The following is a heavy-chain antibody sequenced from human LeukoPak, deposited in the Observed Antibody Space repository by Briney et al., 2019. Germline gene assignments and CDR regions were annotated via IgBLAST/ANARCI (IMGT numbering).Heavy chain of an antibody. CDR3: ARGLGDYYDTSGYYYAVPAH. J-gene: IGHJ4*02. Sequence: PEASVKVSCKASGYTFTGYYMHWVRQATGQGLEWMGWMNPNSGDTAYAQKFQGRVAMTRDTSISTAYMELTSLRSEDTAVYYCARGLGDYYDTSGYYYAVPAHWGQGTLVTVSS. V-gene: IGHV1-8*02. D-gene: IGHD3-22*01. CDR1: GYTFTGYY. CDR2: MNPNSGDT.